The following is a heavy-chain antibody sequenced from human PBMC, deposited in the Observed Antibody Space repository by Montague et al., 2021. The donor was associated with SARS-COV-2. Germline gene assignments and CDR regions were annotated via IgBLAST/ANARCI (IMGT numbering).Heavy chain of an antibody. V-gene: IGHV4-34*01. Sequence: SETLSLTCAVYGGSFGDDHWSWIRQPPGKGLEWIGDIKQSGRTNYNPSLKSRVTISVDTSKNQFSLKVTSLTAADTAVYFCAGGHLSVSMIVVVFTSASYYCDYWGQGAQVTVSS. CDR1: GGSFGDDH. CDR2: IKQSGRT. D-gene: IGHD3-22*01. J-gene: IGHJ4*02. CDR3: AGGHLSVSMIVVVFTSASYYCDY.